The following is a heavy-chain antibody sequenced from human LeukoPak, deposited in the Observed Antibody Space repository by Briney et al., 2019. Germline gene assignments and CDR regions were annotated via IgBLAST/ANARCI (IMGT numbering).Heavy chain of an antibody. V-gene: IGHV3-48*03. CDR2: ISNSGTIK. CDR1: GFTFSSYA. D-gene: IGHD2-8*01. Sequence: GGSLRLSCAASGFTFSSYAMNWVRQAPGKGLEFVSYISNSGTIKYNADSVKGRFTISRDNAKNSLYLQMNSLRAEDAAVYYCARALIGYYFDYWGQGTLVTVSS. CDR3: ARALIGYYFDY. J-gene: IGHJ4*02.